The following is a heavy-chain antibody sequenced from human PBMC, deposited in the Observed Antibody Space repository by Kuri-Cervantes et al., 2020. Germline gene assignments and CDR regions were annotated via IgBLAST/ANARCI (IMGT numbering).Heavy chain of an antibody. CDR2: IYYSGST. V-gene: IGHV4-59*12. CDR3: ARVVAALDY. D-gene: IGHD2-15*01. Sequence: GSLRLSCTVSGGSISSYYWSWIRQPPGKGLEWIGYIYYSGSTNYNPSINSRVTISVDTSKTQFSLKLSSVTAADTAVYYCARVVAALDYWGQGTLVTVSS. CDR1: GGSISSYY. J-gene: IGHJ4*02.